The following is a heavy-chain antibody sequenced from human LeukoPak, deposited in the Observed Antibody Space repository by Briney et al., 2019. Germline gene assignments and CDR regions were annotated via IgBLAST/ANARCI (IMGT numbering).Heavy chain of an antibody. CDR2: LYTTGNR. D-gene: IGHD6-19*01. CDR3: ARERGSGWYDMSFDY. CDR1: GGSFSGCY. V-gene: IGHV4-4*07. Sequence: PSETLSLTCAVYGGSFSGCYWSWIRQPAGKGLEWIGRLYTTGNRNYNPSLKSRVTMSVDTSKNQFSLRLNSVTAADTAVYYCARERGSGWYDMSFDYWGQGILVTVHS. J-gene: IGHJ4*02.